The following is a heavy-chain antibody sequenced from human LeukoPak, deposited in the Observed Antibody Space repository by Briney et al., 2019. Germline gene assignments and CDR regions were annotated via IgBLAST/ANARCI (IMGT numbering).Heavy chain of an antibody. V-gene: IGHV3-74*01. CDR2: INSDGSST. CDR3: ARLGATVTHFDY. D-gene: IGHD4-17*01. J-gene: IGHJ4*02. Sequence: PGGSLRLSCAASGFTFSSCWMHWVRQAPGKGLVWVARINSDGSSTSYADSVKGRFTISRDNSKSTLYLQMSSLRAEDTAVYYCARLGATVTHFDYWGQGTLVTVSS. CDR1: GFTFSSCW.